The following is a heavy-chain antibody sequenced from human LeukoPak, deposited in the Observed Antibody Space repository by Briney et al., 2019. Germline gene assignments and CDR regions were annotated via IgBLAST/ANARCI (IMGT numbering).Heavy chain of an antibody. Sequence: ASVKVSCKTSGYTFTSYYIHWVRQAPGQGLEWMGIINPSSGATNYAQKFQGRGTMTRDTSTSTVYMELSSQRSEDTAVYYCARATNFYYYYGMDVWGQGTTVTVSS. CDR2: INPSSGAT. CDR3: ARATNFYYYYGMDV. V-gene: IGHV1-46*01. D-gene: IGHD1-26*01. J-gene: IGHJ6*02. CDR1: GYTFTSYY.